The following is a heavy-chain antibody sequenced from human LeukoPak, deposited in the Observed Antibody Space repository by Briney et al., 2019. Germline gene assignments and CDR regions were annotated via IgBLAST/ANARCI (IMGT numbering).Heavy chain of an antibody. J-gene: IGHJ4*02. Sequence: ASVKVSCKASGYTFTGYYMHWVRQAPGQGLEWMGWINPNSGGTNYAQKFQGRVTITRATSISTAYMELSRLRSEDTAVYYCARDHLPDFWSNFDYWGQGTLVTVSS. D-gene: IGHD3-3*01. CDR2: INPNSGGT. CDR3: ARDHLPDFWSNFDY. V-gene: IGHV1-2*02. CDR1: GYTFTGYY.